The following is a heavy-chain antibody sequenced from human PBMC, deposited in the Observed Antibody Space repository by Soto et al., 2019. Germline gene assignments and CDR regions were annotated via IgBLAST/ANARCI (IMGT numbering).Heavy chain of an antibody. CDR2: TYYRSKWYN. J-gene: IGHJ6*02. D-gene: IGHD3-22*01. Sequence: PSQTLSLTCAISGDSVSSNSAAWNWIRQSPSRGLEWLGRTYYRSKWYNEYAVSVKSRITINPDTSKNQFSLQLNSLTPEDTAVYYCARDLDDSSGYYYRYYYYGMDVWGQGTTVTVSS. CDR3: ARDLDDSSGYYYRYYYYGMDV. V-gene: IGHV6-1*01. CDR1: GDSVSSNSAA.